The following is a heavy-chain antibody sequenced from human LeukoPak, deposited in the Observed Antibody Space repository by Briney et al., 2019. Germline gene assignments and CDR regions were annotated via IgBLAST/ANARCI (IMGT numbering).Heavy chain of an antibody. V-gene: IGHV3-48*02. J-gene: IGHJ6*02. CDR3: ARDLVSSGYFTSGMDV. Sequence: GGSLRLSCAASGFTFSSYSMNWVRQAPGKGLEWVSYISSSSSTIYYADSVKGRFIISRDNAKNSLYLQMNSLRDEDTAVYYCARDLVSSGYFTSGMDVWGQGTTVTVSS. CDR2: ISSSSSTI. D-gene: IGHD3-22*01. CDR1: GFTFSSYS.